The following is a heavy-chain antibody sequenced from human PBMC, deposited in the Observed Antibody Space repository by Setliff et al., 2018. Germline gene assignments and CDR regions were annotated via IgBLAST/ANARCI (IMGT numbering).Heavy chain of an antibody. D-gene: IGHD5-12*01. V-gene: IGHV4-59*01. CDR3: ARGGTFRYSDY. CDR1: GGSISTYY. J-gene: IGHJ4*02. Sequence: PSETLSLTCTVSGGSISTYYWSWIRQPPGKGLEWIGYVYYSGIANYSPSLKSRLTISVDTSKNQFSLKLRSVTAADTAVYYCARGGTFRYSDYWGQGTPVTVSS. CDR2: VYYSGIA.